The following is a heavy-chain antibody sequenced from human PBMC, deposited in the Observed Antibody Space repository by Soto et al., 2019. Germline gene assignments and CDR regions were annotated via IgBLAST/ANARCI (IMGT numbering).Heavy chain of an antibody. CDR1: GGSFSGYY. Sequence: RTSETLSLTCAVYGGSFSGYYWSWIRQPPGKGLEWIGEINHSGSTNYNPSLKSRVTMSVDTSKNQFSLKLSSVTAADTAVYYCARASVSGITIFGVVPNLFDPRGQGTPVIVSS. J-gene: IGHJ5*02. D-gene: IGHD3-3*01. V-gene: IGHV4-34*01. CDR2: INHSGST. CDR3: ARASVSGITIFGVVPNLFDP.